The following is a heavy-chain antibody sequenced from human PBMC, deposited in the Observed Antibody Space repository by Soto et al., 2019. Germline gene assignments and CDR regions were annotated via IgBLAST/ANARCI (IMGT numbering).Heavy chain of an antibody. CDR2: IYFSGST. CDR3: ASVGGVAARTFGY. V-gene: IGHV4-59*01. J-gene: IGHJ4*02. CDR1: GGSISSDY. Sequence: PSETLALTCTVSGGSISSDYWSWVRQPPGKGLEWIGYIYFSGSTNYNPSLESRFTISLDSSKTQFPLKLSPLTTPDTAVYYCASVGGVAARTFGYWGQGELVTFSS. D-gene: IGHD6-6*01.